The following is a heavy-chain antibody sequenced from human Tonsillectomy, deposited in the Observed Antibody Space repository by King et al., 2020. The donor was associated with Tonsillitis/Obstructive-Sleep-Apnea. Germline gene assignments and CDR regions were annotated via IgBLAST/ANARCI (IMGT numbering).Heavy chain of an antibody. V-gene: IGHV1-2*02. CDR2: INPNSGGT. CDR3: ARNQGGSYYGDWFDP. D-gene: IGHD1-26*01. CDR1: GYIFTGYY. Sequence: QLVQSGAEVKKPGASVKVSCKASGYIFTGYYMHWVRQAPGQGLEWMGWINPNSGGTNYAQKFQGRVTMTRDTSISTAYMELSRLKSDDTAVYYCARNQGGSYYGDWFDPSGQGTLVTVSS. J-gene: IGHJ5*02.